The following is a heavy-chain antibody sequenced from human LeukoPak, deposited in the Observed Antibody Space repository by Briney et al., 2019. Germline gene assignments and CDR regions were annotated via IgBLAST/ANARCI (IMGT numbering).Heavy chain of an antibody. CDR1: GGXXXSYY. V-gene: IGHV4-59*01. Sequence: LXLTXXXSGGXXXSYYWSWIRQPPGKGLEWIGYIYYSGSTNYNPSLKSRVTISVDPSKNQFSLKLSSVTAADTAVYYCAREVTMGFDPWGQGTLVTVSS. CDR2: IYYSGST. CDR3: AREVTMGFDP. D-gene: IGHD4/OR15-4a*01. J-gene: IGHJ5*02.